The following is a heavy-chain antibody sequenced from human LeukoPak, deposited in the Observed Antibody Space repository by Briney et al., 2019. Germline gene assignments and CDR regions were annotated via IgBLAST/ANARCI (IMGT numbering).Heavy chain of an antibody. CDR2: IYSGGST. J-gene: IGHJ6*03. CDR3: ARGLGASRYYYYYMDV. V-gene: IGHV3-53*01. CDR1: GFTVSSNY. D-gene: IGHD6-13*01. Sequence: PGGSLRLSCAASGFTVSSNYMSWVRQAPGKGLEWVSVIYSGGSTCYADSVKGRFTISRDNSKNTLYLQMNSLRAEDTAVYYCARGLGASRYYYYYMDVWGKGTTVTVSS.